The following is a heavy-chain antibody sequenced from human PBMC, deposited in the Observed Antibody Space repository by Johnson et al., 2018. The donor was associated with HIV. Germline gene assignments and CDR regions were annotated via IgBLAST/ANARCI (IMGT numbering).Heavy chain of an antibody. V-gene: IGHV3-9*01. CDR1: GFTFDDYA. J-gene: IGHJ3*02. CDR3: ARDLVRFSELIAAAGDDAFDI. Sequence: VQLVESGGGLVQPGRSLRLSCAASGFTFDDYAMHWVRQAPGKGLEWVSGITWNSGSIGYADSVKGRFTISRDNAKNSLYLQMNSLRAEDTAVYYCARDLVRFSELIAAAGDDAFDIWGQGTMVTVSS. D-gene: IGHD6-13*01. CDR2: ITWNSGSI.